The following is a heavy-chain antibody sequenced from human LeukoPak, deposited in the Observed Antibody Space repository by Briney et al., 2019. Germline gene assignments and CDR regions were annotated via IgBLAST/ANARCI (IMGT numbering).Heavy chain of an antibody. Sequence: GESLKISCKGSGYSFTSYWIGWVRQMPGKGLEWMGRIDPSDSYTNYSPSFQGHVTISADKSISTAYLQWSSLKASDTAMYYCARRYYYGSGSPNYYYGMDVWGQGTTVTVSS. J-gene: IGHJ6*02. D-gene: IGHD3-10*01. V-gene: IGHV5-10-1*01. CDR1: GYSFTSYW. CDR3: ARRYYYGSGSPNYYYGMDV. CDR2: IDPSDSYT.